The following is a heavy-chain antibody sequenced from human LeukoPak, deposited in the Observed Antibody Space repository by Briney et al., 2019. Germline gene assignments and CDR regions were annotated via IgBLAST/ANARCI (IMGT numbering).Heavy chain of an antibody. Sequence: SETLSLTCTVSGGSISSYYWSWIRQPPGKGLDWIGYIYYSGSTNYNPSLKSRVTISVDTSKNQFSLKLSSVTAADTAVYYCARRTSISGGYYAMDVWGQGTAVTVSS. CDR1: GGSISSYY. V-gene: IGHV4-59*08. CDR2: IYYSGST. D-gene: IGHD1-26*01. J-gene: IGHJ6*02. CDR3: ARRTSISGGYYAMDV.